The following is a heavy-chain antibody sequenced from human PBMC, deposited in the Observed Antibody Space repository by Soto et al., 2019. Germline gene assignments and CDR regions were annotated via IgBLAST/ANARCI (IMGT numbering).Heavy chain of an antibody. CDR2: ISHSGNT. J-gene: IGHJ4*02. Sequence: SETLSLTCAVYGGSFSGYYWTWIRQPPGKGLEWIGEISHSGNTNYSPSLKTRVTISVDTSRNQFSLNLSSVTAADTAVYYCARGRTNYYDSSGLIRSWGQGTRVTVSS. D-gene: IGHD3-22*01. V-gene: IGHV4-34*01. CDR1: GGSFSGYY. CDR3: ARGRTNYYDSSGLIRS.